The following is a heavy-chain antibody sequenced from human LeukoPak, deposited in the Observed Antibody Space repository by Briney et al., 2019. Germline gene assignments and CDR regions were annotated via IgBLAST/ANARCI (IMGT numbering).Heavy chain of an antibody. D-gene: IGHD6-19*01. CDR2: ISYDGSNK. CDR1: GFTFSSYA. J-gene: IGHJ4*02. V-gene: IGHV3-30-3*01. Sequence: PERSLRLSCAASGFTFSSYAMHWVRQAPGKGLEWVAVISYDGSNKYYADSVKGRFTISRDNSKNTLYLQMNSLRAEDTAVYYCARVVGIAVAVAFDYWGQGTLVTVSS. CDR3: ARVVGIAVAVAFDY.